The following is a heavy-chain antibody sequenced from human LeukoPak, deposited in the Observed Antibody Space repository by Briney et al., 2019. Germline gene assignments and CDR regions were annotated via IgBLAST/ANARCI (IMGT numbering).Heavy chain of an antibody. D-gene: IGHD3-9*01. J-gene: IGHJ4*02. CDR1: GFTFSSYA. CDR2: ISGSGGST. CDR3: AKDHVNYDILTGYVFDY. V-gene: IGHV3-23*01. Sequence: GGSLRLSCAASGFTFSSYAMSWVRQAPGKGLEWVSAISGSGGSTYYADSVKGRFTISRDNSKNTLYLQMNSLRAEDTAVYYCAKDHVNYDILTGYVFDYWGQGTLVTVSS.